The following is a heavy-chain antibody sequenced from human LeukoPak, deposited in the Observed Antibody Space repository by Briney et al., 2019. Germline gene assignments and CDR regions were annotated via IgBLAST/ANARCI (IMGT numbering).Heavy chain of an antibody. Sequence: QTGGSLRLSCAASGFTFSTYWMHWVRQAPGKGLVWVSRINSDGSSTSYADSVKGRFTISRDNAKNTLYLQMNSLRAEDTAVYYCAKHELWFGELLYAEYFQHWGQGTLVTVSS. CDR1: GFTFSTYW. V-gene: IGHV3-74*01. D-gene: IGHD3-10*01. CDR2: INSDGSST. J-gene: IGHJ1*01. CDR3: AKHELWFGELLYAEYFQH.